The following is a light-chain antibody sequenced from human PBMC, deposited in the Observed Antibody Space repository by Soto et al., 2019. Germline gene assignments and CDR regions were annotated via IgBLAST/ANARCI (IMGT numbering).Light chain of an antibody. CDR3: QRYDSPST. V-gene: IGKV3-20*01. CDR1: QSIDSNY. J-gene: IGKJ3*01. CDR2: GAS. Sequence: EIVLTQSPGTLSLSPGERATLSCRASQSIDSNYLAWYQQKPGQAPRLLIYGASRRSTGIPDRFSGSGSGTDFTLTISRLEFEDSAVYYCQRYDSPSTFGPGTRVDIK.